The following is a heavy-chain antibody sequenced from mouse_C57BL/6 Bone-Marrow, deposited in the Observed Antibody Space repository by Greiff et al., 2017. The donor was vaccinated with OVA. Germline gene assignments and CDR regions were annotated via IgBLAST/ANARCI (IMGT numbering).Heavy chain of an antibody. CDR1: GFTFSDYG. CDR3: ARRWGMDY. Sequence: EVKLMESGGGLVQPGGSLKLSCAASGFTFSDYGMAWVRQAPRKGPEWVEFISNLAYSIYYADTVTGRFTISRENAKNTLYLEMSSLRSEDTAMYYCARRWGMDYWGQGTSVTVSS. CDR2: ISNLAYSI. J-gene: IGHJ4*01. V-gene: IGHV5-15*01.